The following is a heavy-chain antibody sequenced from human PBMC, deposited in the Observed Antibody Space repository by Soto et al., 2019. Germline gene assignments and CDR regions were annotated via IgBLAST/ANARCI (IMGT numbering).Heavy chain of an antibody. CDR3: ARASFMVRGVINYYYYYGMDV. J-gene: IGHJ6*02. CDR2: ISSSSSTI. Sequence: GGSLRLSCAASGFTFSSYSMNWVRQAPGKGLEWVSYISSSSSTIYYADSVKGRFTISRDNAKNSLYLQMNSLRAEDTAVYYCARASFMVRGVINYYYYYGMDVWGQGTTVTVSS. D-gene: IGHD3-10*01. V-gene: IGHV3-48*01. CDR1: GFTFSSYS.